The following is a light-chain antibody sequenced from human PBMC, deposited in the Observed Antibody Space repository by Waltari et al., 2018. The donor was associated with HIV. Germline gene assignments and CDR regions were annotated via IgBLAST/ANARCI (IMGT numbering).Light chain of an antibody. CDR1: SYNIGSNT. J-gene: IGLJ1*01. CDR2: RND. V-gene: IGLV1-44*01. Sequence: QSVLTQPPSASGTPGQRITISCSGSSYNIGSNTVNWYQQLAGSAPKLLIYRNDQRPSGVPDRFSGSRSGTSASLAISGLQSQDEADYCCTAWDDSLKGYVFGPGTKVTVL. CDR3: TAWDDSLKGYV.